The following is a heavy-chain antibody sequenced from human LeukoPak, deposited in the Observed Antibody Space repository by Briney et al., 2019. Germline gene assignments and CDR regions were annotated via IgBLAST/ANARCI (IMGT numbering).Heavy chain of an antibody. V-gene: IGHV4-59*01. CDR1: GGSISSYY. Sequence: SETLSLTCTVSGGSISSYYWSWIRQPPGKGLEWIGYIYYSGSTNYNPSLKSQVTISVDTSKNQFSLKLSSVTAADTAVYYCASNVAATLFDYWGQGTLVTVSS. CDR2: IYYSGST. D-gene: IGHD2-15*01. CDR3: ASNVAATLFDY. J-gene: IGHJ4*02.